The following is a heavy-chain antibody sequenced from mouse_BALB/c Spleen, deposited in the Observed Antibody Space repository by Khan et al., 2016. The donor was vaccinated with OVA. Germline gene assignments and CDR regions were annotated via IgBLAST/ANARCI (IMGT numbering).Heavy chain of an antibody. V-gene: IGHV3-2*02. Sequence: EVQLVESGPGLVKPSQSLSLTCTVTGYSITSDYAWNWIRQFPGNKPEWMGYISSSGSTNYNPALKSRISITRDTSKNQFFLQLNSVTTEDTATYYCARDGSRYNYAMDYWGQGTSVTVSS. CDR2: ISSSGST. CDR1: GYSITSDYA. CDR3: ARDGSRYNYAMDY. J-gene: IGHJ4*01. D-gene: IGHD2-3*01.